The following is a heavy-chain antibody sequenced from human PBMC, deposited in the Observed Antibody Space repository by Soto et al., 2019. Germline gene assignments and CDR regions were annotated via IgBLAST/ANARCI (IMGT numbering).Heavy chain of an antibody. CDR3: AGDKNSNIWFKY. Sequence: QVYLQESGPGLVKPSETLSLTCTVSGASLTSHFWTWVRQHPGKRPQAVVCIYTSGTTDANPSLKGRVTISVDSWRNHFSLTLTSVTAEDTAVDYGAGDKNSNIWFKYWGRGDLVTVSS. CDR1: GASLTSHF. CDR2: IYTSGTT. D-gene: IGHD3-22*01. V-gene: IGHV4-4*08. J-gene: IGHJ4*02.